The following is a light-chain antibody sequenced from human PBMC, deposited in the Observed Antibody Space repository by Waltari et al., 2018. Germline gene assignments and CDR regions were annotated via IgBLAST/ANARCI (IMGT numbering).Light chain of an antibody. J-gene: IGKJ1*01. CDR2: DVS. CDR1: QSVYTK. Sequence: DIQMTQSPSTLSASVGDRVIISCRASQSVYTKLAWYQQKPGKAPKVLIYDVSSLEGGVPSRFSGSGSETEFTLTINSLQPEDFATYYCQQYVSRSTFGQGTKVEIK. CDR3: QQYVSRST. V-gene: IGKV1-5*01.